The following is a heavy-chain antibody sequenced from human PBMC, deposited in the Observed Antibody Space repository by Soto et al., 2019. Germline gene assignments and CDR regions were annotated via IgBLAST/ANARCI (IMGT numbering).Heavy chain of an antibody. CDR2: IYGGGST. CDR3: ARINVGANFDY. Sequence: EVQLVESGGGLIQPGGPLSLSVQAPGSTVGRTNMSGSGQLQGKGLGWVSVIYGGGSTYYADSVKGRFTISRDNSKNTLYLQMNSLRAEDTAVYYCARINVGANFDYWGQGTLVTVSS. D-gene: IGHD1-26*01. CDR1: GSTVGRTN. V-gene: IGHV3-53*01. J-gene: IGHJ4*02.